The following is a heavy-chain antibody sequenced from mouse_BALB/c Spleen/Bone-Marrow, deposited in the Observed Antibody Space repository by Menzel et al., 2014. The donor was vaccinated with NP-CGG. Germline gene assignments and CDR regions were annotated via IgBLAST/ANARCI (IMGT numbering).Heavy chain of an antibody. CDR3: ARDHYYGYFDY. CDR2: IWGDGST. J-gene: IGHJ2*01. CDR1: GFSLTGYG. V-gene: IGHV2-6-7*01. Sequence: VQLQQSGPGLVAPSQSLSITCTVSGFSLTGYGVNWVRQPPGKGLEWLGMIWGDGSTDYNSALKSRLSISKDNSKSQVFLKMNSLQTDDTARYFCARDHYYGYFDYWGQGTTLTVSS. D-gene: IGHD1-2*01.